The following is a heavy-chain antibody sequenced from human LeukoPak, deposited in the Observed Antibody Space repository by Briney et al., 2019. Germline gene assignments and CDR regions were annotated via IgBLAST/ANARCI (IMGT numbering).Heavy chain of an antibody. Sequence: ASVKVSCKASGYTFTGYYMHWVRQAPGQGLEWMGWINPNSGDTSYAQKFKGRVTMTRDTSINTAYMELSSLRSDDTAVYYCAREGSDVWGKGTTVTISS. V-gene: IGHV1-2*02. CDR2: INPNSGDT. J-gene: IGHJ6*04. CDR3: AREGSDV. CDR1: GYTFTGYY.